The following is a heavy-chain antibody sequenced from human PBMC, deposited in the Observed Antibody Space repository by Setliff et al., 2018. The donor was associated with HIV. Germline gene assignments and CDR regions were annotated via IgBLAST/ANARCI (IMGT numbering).Heavy chain of an antibody. D-gene: IGHD3-22*01. V-gene: IGHV4-34*01. CDR1: GGSFSGYC. J-gene: IGHJ4*02. Sequence: PSETLSLTCAVYGGSFSGYCWSWIRQPPGKGLERIGEIQHSGRTNYNPSLKSRVTTSVDTSKNLFSLKVLSVTAADTAVYYCARDYYDSSGYIFFPGLPDYWGQGTLVTVSS. CDR3: ARDYYDSSGYIFFPGLPDY. CDR2: IQHSGRT.